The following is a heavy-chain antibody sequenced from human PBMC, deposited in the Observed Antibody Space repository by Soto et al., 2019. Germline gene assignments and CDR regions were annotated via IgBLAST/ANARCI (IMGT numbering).Heavy chain of an antibody. CDR2: IIPVFRSA. V-gene: IGHV1-69*01. D-gene: IGHD2-21*02. CDR3: ARRYCASDNCPLFYYFVDL. J-gene: IGHJ6*02. CDR1: GGTFNKFA. Sequence: VQLVQSGAEVKKTGSSVKVSCKASGGTFNKFAFSWVRQAPGQGFEWMGGIIPVFRSANYAQRFRGRITITADEYTSTVYLYLNDLRSDDTAVYYSARRYCASDNCPLFYYFVDLWGLGTTVTVSS.